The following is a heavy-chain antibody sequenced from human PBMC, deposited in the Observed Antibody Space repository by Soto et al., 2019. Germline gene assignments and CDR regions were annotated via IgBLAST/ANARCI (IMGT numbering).Heavy chain of an antibody. CDR3: ATTGPY. CDR2: IWFDGSNK. V-gene: IGHV3-33*01. J-gene: IGHJ4*02. Sequence: PGGPLRLSCAASGFTFSSYGMHWVRQAPGKGLEWVAVIWFDGSNKFYADSVKGRFTISRDNSKNTVSLQMNSLRDEDSAAYYCATTGPYWGQGTLVTSPQ. CDR1: GFTFSSYG.